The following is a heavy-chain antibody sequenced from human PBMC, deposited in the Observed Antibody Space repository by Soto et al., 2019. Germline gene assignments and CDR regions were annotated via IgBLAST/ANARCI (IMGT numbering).Heavy chain of an antibody. CDR2: ISVSGDST. CDR3: AKIFRYGDPEY. V-gene: IGHV3-23*01. Sequence: EVQLSESGGGLVQPGGSLRLSCAASGFTFSSYAMSWVRQAPGKGLEWVSGISVSGDSTYYAGSVKGRFTISRDNSKSTLYLQMNSLRAEDTAAYYCAKIFRYGDPEYWGQGALVTVSS. D-gene: IGHD2-21*02. CDR1: GFTFSSYA. J-gene: IGHJ4*02.